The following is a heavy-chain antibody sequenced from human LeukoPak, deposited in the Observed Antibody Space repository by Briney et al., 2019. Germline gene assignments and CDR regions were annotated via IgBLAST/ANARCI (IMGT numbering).Heavy chain of an antibody. V-gene: IGHV3-43*02. Sequence: PGGSLRLSCAASGFTFDDYAMHWVRQAPGKGLEWVSLISGDGGSTYYADSVKGRFTISRDNSKNSLYLQMNSLRTEDTALYYCAKAPITMVRGVMPYYMAVWGKGTTVTVSS. CDR3: AKAPITMVRGVMPYYMAV. J-gene: IGHJ6*03. CDR1: GFTFDDYA. CDR2: ISGDGGST. D-gene: IGHD3-10*01.